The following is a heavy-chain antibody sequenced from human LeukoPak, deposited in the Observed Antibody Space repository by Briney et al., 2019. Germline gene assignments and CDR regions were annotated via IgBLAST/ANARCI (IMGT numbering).Heavy chain of an antibody. Sequence: ASVKVSCKASGYTFTSYGISWVRQAPGQGLEWMGWISAYNGNTNYAQKLQGRVTMTTDTSTSTAYMELRSLRSDDTAVYYCARDYYYDSSGYTILGYWGQGTLVTVSS. CDR1: GYTFTSYG. D-gene: IGHD3-22*01. CDR2: ISAYNGNT. J-gene: IGHJ4*02. CDR3: ARDYYYDSSGYTILGY. V-gene: IGHV1-18*01.